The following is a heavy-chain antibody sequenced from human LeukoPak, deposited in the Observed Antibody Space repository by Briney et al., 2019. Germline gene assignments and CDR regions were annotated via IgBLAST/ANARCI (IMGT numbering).Heavy chain of an antibody. D-gene: IGHD2-2*02. CDR1: GLRFSDYV. CDR3: AKDWGLSSSANCYNSWCWFAP. V-gene: IGHV3-23*01. CDR2: ITGRGGST. Sequence: GGTLRLFCAASGLRFSDYVMTRMRQARGKGLEWVSTITGRGGSTEYADVVRRGFTISGDGSKKNLYLQMKNLRVDDTAKYYCAKDWGLSSSANCYNSWCWFAPWGQGTLVTVSS. J-gene: IGHJ5*02.